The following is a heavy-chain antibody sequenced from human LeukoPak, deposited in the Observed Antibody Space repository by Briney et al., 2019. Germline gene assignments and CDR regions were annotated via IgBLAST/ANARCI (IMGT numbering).Heavy chain of an antibody. CDR2: ISSSSSFI. D-gene: IGHD2-15*01. J-gene: IGHJ4*02. V-gene: IGHV3-21*01. CDR3: ARGSFCSGGACDLDS. Sequence: PGGSLRLSCAASGFTFSSYSMNWVRQAPGKGLEWVSSISSSSSFIYYGDSVKGRFTISRNNANNSLSLQMDSLRAEDTAVYYCARGSFCSGGACDLDSWGQGILVTVSS. CDR1: GFTFSSYS.